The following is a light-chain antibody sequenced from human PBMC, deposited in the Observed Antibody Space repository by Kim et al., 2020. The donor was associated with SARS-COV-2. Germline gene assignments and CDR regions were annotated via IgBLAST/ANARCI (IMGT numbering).Light chain of an antibody. CDR2: DVS. Sequence: SITISGTGTISDVGGYNYVTGYQQHPVKAHKLMIYDVSNRPSGVATRFSGSKSGNTASLTISGLQAEDEADYYCSSYTSSSTLVVFGGGTQLTVL. J-gene: IGLJ2*01. V-gene: IGLV2-14*03. CDR1: ISDVGGYNY. CDR3: SSYTSSSTLVV.